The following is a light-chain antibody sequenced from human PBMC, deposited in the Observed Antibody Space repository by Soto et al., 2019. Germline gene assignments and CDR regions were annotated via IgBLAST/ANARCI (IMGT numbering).Light chain of an antibody. V-gene: IGKV1-39*01. CDR3: QQSYSTPIT. CDR1: QSISSY. Sequence: DIQMTHSPSSLSASVGDRVTITCRASQSISSYLNWYQQKPGKAPKLQIYAASSLQSGVPSRFSGSGSGTDFTLTISSLQPEDFATYYCQQSYSTPITFGQGTRLEIK. J-gene: IGKJ5*01. CDR2: AAS.